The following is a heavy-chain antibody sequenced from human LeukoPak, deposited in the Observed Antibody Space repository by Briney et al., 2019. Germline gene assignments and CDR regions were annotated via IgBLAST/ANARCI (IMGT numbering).Heavy chain of an antibody. Sequence: PSETLSLTCAVYGGSFSGYYWSWIRQPPGKGLEWIGEINHSGSTNYNPSLKSRVTISVDTSKYQFSLKLSSVTAADTAVYYCACLDIVVVPAAMRSGGWFDPWGQGTLVTVSS. J-gene: IGHJ5*02. CDR2: INHSGST. D-gene: IGHD2-2*03. V-gene: IGHV4-34*01. CDR3: ACLDIVVVPAAMRSGGWFDP. CDR1: GGSFSGYY.